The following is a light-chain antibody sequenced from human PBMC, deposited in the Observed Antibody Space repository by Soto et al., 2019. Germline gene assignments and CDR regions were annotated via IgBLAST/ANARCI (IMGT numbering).Light chain of an antibody. V-gene: IGLV2-23*02. J-gene: IGLJ1*01. CDR2: EVS. Sequence: QSALTQPASVSGSPGQSITISCTGTSSDVGSYNLVSWYQQHPGKAPKLMIYEVSKRPSGVSNRFSGSKSGNTASLTISGLQAEDEAAYYCCSYAGSSTSVFGTGTELTVL. CDR3: CSYAGSSTSV. CDR1: SSDVGSYNL.